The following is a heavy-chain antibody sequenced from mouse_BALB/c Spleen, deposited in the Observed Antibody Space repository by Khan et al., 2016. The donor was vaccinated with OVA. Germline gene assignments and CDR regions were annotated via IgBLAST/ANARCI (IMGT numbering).Heavy chain of an antibody. Sequence: VRLQQSGPELVKPGASVKIPCKASGYTFTDYNMDWVKQSHGKSLEWIGDINPNNGGTIYNQTFKGKATLTVDKSSNTAYMELRSLTSEDTAVYYCARTGYGSLGYWGQGTTLTVSS. D-gene: IGHD1-1*01. V-gene: IGHV1-18*01. J-gene: IGHJ2*01. CDR1: GYTFTDYN. CDR3: ARTGYGSLGY. CDR2: INPNNGGT.